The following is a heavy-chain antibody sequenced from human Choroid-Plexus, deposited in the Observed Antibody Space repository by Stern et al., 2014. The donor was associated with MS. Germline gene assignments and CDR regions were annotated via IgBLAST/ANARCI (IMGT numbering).Heavy chain of an antibody. J-gene: IGHJ3*02. V-gene: IGHV5-51*01. D-gene: IGHD6-13*01. CDR1: GYSFTSYW. Sequence: EVQLVESGAEVKKPGESLKISCKGSGYSFTSYWIGWVRQMPGQGLEWMGIVYPGDSDTRYSPAFQGQVTISADKSTSTAYLQWSSLKASDTAMYYCARRVAAAGDAFDIWGQGTMVTVSS. CDR3: ARRVAAAGDAFDI. CDR2: VYPGDSDT.